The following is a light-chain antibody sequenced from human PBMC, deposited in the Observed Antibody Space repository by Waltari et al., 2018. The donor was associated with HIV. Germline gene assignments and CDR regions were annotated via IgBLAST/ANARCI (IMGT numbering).Light chain of an antibody. V-gene: IGLV2-14*01. CDR1: SSDIATY. J-gene: IGLJ3*02. Sequence: QSALTQPASVSGSLGQSITISCIGTSSDIATYVSWYQHHPDNAPRLVIYDANTRPSGIPLRVSGSKSGNTASLTIYGLQAEDEADYYCASYTRTSTVVFGGGTKVTVL. CDR2: DAN. CDR3: ASYTRTSTVV.